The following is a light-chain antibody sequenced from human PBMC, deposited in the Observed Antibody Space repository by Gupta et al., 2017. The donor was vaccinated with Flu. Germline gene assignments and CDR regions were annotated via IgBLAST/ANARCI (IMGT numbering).Light chain of an antibody. CDR2: ADS. Sequence: SYVLTQPPSVSVAPGKTARITCGGDNIGSKSVHWYQQKPGQAPVLVVHADSDRHSGIPERFSGSNSGNTATLTISRVDAGDDADYYCQVWDSSTDHRVFGGGTKLAVL. CDR1: NIGSKS. CDR3: QVWDSSTDHRV. J-gene: IGLJ3*02. V-gene: IGLV3-21*03.